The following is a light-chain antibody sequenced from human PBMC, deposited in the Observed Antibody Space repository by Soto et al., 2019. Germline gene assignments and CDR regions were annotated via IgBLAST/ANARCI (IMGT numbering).Light chain of an antibody. Sequence: QSALTQPASVSGSPGQSITIPCTGTSSDVGSYNLVSWYQQHPGKAPKLMIYEVSKRPSGVSNRFSGSKSGNTASLTISGLQAEDEADYYCCSYAGSSTSPYVFGTGTKVTVL. J-gene: IGLJ1*01. CDR3: CSYAGSSTSPYV. CDR1: SSDVGSYNL. V-gene: IGLV2-23*02. CDR2: EVS.